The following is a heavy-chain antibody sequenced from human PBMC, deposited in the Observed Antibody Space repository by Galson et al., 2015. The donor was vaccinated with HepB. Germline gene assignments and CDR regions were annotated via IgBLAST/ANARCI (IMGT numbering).Heavy chain of an antibody. D-gene: IGHD6-25*01. CDR1: GGSISSYY. J-gene: IGHJ4*02. V-gene: IGHV4-59*08. CDR2: IYYSGST. Sequence: LSLTCTVSGGSISSYYWSWIRQPPGKGLEWLGYIYYSGSTNYNPSLKSRVTISVDTSKNQFSLKLSSVTAADTAVYYCATGINSSEFGYWGQGTLVTASS. CDR3: ATGINSSEFGY.